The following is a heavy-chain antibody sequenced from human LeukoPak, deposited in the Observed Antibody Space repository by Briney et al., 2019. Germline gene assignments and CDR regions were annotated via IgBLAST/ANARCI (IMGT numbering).Heavy chain of an antibody. J-gene: IGHJ6*02. CDR2: ISGSGGST. Sequence: PGGSLRLSCAASGFTFSSYAMSWVRQAPGKGLEWVSAISGSGGSTYYADSVKGRFTISRDNSKNTLYLQMNSLRAEDTAVYYCAKDTLITIFGVVIRNSIYYGMDVWGQGTTVTVSS. CDR1: GFTFSSYA. D-gene: IGHD3-3*01. CDR3: AKDTLITIFGVVIRNSIYYGMDV. V-gene: IGHV3-23*01.